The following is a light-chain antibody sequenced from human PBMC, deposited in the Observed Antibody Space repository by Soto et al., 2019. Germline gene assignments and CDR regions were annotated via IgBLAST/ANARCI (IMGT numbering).Light chain of an antibody. V-gene: IGLV2-11*01. CDR3: CSNAGSYPFV. Sequence: QSALAQPRSVSWSPGQPLTISCTGTSSDVGGYNYVSWYQHHTGKAPKLMIYDVDKRPSGVPGRFSGSKSGNTASLTISGLQAEDEADYYCCSNAGSYPFVFGTGTKVTVL. CDR1: SSDVGGYNY. CDR2: DVD. J-gene: IGLJ1*01.